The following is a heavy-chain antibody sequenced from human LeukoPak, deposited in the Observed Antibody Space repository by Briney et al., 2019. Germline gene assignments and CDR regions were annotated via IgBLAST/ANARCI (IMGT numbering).Heavy chain of an antibody. CDR2: ISYDGSNK. V-gene: IGHV3-30*18. CDR1: GFTFSSYG. Sequence: GESLRLSCAASGFTFSSYGMHWVRQAPGKGLEWVAVISYDGSNKYYADSVKGRFTISRDNSKNTLYLQMNSLRAEDTAVYYCAKDYYGGNSGPLDYWGQGTLVTVSS. CDR3: AKDYYGGNSGPLDY. J-gene: IGHJ4*02. D-gene: IGHD4-23*01.